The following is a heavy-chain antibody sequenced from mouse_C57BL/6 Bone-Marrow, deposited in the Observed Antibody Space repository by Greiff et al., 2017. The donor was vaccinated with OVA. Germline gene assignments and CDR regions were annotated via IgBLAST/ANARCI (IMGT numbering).Heavy chain of an antibody. Sequence: QVQLKESGPGLVQPSQSLSITCTVSGFSLTSYGVHWVRQPPGKGLEWLGVIWRGGSPDYHAAFISRLSISKDNSKSQVFFKMNSLQADDTAIYYGAKEHYYGSTLDAMDYGGQGTSVTVSS. D-gene: IGHD1-1*01. J-gene: IGHJ4*01. V-gene: IGHV2-4*01. CDR1: GFSLTSYG. CDR2: IWRGGSP. CDR3: AKEHYYGSTLDAMDY.